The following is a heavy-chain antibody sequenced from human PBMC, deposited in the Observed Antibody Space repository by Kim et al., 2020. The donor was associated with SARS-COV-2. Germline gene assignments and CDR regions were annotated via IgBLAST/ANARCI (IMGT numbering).Heavy chain of an antibody. CDR3: ARGTFQQGFDP. CDR2: INSDGGDT. CDR1: GFTFSNYW. V-gene: IGHV3-74*01. J-gene: IGHJ5*02. Sequence: GGSLRLSCEACGFTFSNYWMNWVRQGPGKGLVWVSRINSDGGDTHYADSVKGRFTISRDNAENTLHLQLNSLGVEDTAIYYCARGTFQQGFDPWGQGTLVTVSS.